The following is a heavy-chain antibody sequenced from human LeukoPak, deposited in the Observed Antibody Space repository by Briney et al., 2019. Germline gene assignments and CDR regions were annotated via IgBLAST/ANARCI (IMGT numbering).Heavy chain of an antibody. J-gene: IGHJ4*02. Sequence: PGGSLRLSCAASGFTFDDYTMHWVRQAPGKGLEWVSLITRDGGSTYYADSVKGRFTFSRDNSKNSLYLQMNSLRTEDTALYYCAKDENQGGATPFDYWGQGTLVTVSS. D-gene: IGHD1-26*01. CDR3: AKDENQGGATPFDY. CDR1: GFTFDDYT. V-gene: IGHV3-43*01. CDR2: ITRDGGST.